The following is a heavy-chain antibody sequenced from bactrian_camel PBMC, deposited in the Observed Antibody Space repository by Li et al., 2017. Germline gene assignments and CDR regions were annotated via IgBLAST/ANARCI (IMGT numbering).Heavy chain of an antibody. V-gene: IGHV3S6*01. D-gene: IGHD5*01. CDR2: IVSDSTST. CDR3: AAVLWGGAFEY. J-gene: IGHJ4*01. CDR1: GFTFSRYG. Sequence: HVQLVESGGGLVQPGGSLRLSCAASGFTFSRYGLSWVRQAPGKGLEWVSGIVSDSTSTYYADSVKGRFTISRDNAKNTLYLQMNSLKPEDTAVYFCAAVLWGGAFEYWGQGTQVTVS.